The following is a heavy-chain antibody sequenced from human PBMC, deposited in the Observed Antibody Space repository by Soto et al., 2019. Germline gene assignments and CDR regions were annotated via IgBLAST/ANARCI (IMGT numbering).Heavy chain of an antibody. Sequence: AGSLRLSCAASGFTFSSYCMNWVRQAPGEGLEWVSSISSSSSYIYYADSVKGRFTISRDNAKNSLYLQMKRLRAEETTVYYCARGGVGATRGAFDIWGQGTMVTVSS. V-gene: IGHV3-21*01. J-gene: IGHJ3*02. CDR1: GFTFSSYC. CDR3: ARGGVGATRGAFDI. CDR2: ISSSSSYI. D-gene: IGHD1-26*01.